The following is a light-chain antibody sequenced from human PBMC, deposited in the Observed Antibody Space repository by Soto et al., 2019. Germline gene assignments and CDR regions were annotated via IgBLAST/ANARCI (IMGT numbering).Light chain of an antibody. Sequence: IQLTQSPSSLSAAVGDRVTITCRASQGSSSYLAWYQQRPGKAPKLLLSAASTLHSGVPSRFSGSGSGTDFTLTISSLQPEDFATYYCQQLDSYPRTFGPGTKVDIK. J-gene: IGKJ3*01. CDR3: QQLDSYPRT. V-gene: IGKV1-9*01. CDR1: QGSSSY. CDR2: AAS.